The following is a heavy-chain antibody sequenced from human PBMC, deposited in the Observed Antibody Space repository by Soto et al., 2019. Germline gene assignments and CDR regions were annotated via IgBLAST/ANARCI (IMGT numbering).Heavy chain of an antibody. V-gene: IGHV4-31*03. CDR3: ARAATTNYYYYYGMDV. CDR1: GGSISSGGYY. D-gene: IGHD1-26*01. Sequence: LSLTCTVSGGSISSGGYYWSWIRQHPGKGLEWIGYIYYSGSTYYNPSLKSRVTISVDTSKNQFSLKLSSVTAADTAVYYCARAATTNYYYYYGMDVWGQGTTVTVSS. CDR2: IYYSGST. J-gene: IGHJ6*02.